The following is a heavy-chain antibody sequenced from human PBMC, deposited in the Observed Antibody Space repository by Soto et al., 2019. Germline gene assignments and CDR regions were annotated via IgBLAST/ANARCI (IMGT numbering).Heavy chain of an antibody. V-gene: IGHV3-23*01. CDR1: GFTFSSYA. J-gene: IGHJ4*02. D-gene: IGHD5-18*01. CDR3: AKQNDTSMAFDY. CDR2: ISGSGGNT. Sequence: EVQLLESGGGLVQPGGSLRLSCAASGFTFSSYAMSWVRQAPGKGLEWVSGISGSGGNTYYADSVKGRFTISRDNSKNTLYLQMNSLRAEDTAVYYCAKQNDTSMAFDYWGQGTLVTVSS.